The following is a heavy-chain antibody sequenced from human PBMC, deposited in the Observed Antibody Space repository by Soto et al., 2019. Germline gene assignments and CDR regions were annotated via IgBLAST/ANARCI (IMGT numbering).Heavy chain of an antibody. CDR2: IYYSGST. D-gene: IGHD4-4*01. CDR3: ARDRATVTSGYYYYYRDV. V-gene: IGHV4-31*03. J-gene: IGHJ6*03. CDR1: GGSISSGGYY. Sequence: SETLSLTCTVSGGSISSGGYYWSWIRQHPGKGLEWIGYIYYSGSTYYNPSLKSRVTISVDTSKNQFSLKLSSVTAADTAVYYCARDRATVTSGYYYYYRDVWGKGTTVTVSS.